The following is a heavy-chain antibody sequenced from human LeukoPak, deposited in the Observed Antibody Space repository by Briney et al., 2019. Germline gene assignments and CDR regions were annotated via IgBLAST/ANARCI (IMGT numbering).Heavy chain of an antibody. CDR1: GFTFSSHG. V-gene: IGHV3-30*02. Sequence: GGSLTLSCAAYGFTFSSHGMHWVRQAPGKGLEWVAFIQYDGSNKKYADAVKGRFTISRDNSKNTLYLQMNSLRAEDTAVYYCAAEGRIAAEVAFDIWGQGTMVTVSS. CDR3: AAEGRIAAEVAFDI. J-gene: IGHJ3*02. CDR2: IQYDGSNK. D-gene: IGHD6-13*01.